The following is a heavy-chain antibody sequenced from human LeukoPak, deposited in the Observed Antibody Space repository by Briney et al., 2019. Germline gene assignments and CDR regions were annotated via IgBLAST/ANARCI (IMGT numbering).Heavy chain of an antibody. CDR2: ISHSGST. J-gene: IGHJ2*01. V-gene: IGHV4-4*02. Sequence: PSETLSLTCAVSGGSISISNSNWWRWVRQPPGKGLEWIGEISHSGSTNYNPSLKSRVTISVDKSNNQFSLKLISVTAADTAVYYCARDLHGGNSFTSDWYFDLWGRGTLVTVSS. CDR1: GGSISISNSNW. D-gene: IGHD4-23*01. CDR3: ARDLHGGNSFTSDWYFDL.